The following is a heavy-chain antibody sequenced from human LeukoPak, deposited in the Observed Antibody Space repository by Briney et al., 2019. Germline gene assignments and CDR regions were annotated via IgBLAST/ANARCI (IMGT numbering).Heavy chain of an antibody. Sequence: PSETLSLTCAVYGGSFSGYYWSWIRQPPGKGLEWIGEINHSGSTNYNPSLKSRVTISVDTSKNQFSLKLSSVTAADTAVYYCARGRSRYSSGWYGSYYFDYWGQGTLVTVSS. V-gene: IGHV4-34*01. CDR2: INHSGST. J-gene: IGHJ4*02. CDR1: GGSFSGYY. CDR3: ARGRSRYSSGWYGSYYFDY. D-gene: IGHD6-19*01.